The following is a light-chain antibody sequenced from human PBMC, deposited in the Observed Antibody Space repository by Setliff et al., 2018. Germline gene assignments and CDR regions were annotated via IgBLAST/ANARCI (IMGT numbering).Light chain of an antibody. CDR3: NAYTSGSTYV. CDR1: SSDVGSYDL. J-gene: IGLJ1*01. Sequence: QSVLTQPASVSGSPGQSITISCSGTSSDVGSYDLVSWYQQHPGKAPKLIIYAVSVRPSGVSNRFSGSKSGNTASLTISGLQTEDEADYYCNAYTSGSTYVFGTGTKVTVL. V-gene: IGLV2-14*03. CDR2: AVS.